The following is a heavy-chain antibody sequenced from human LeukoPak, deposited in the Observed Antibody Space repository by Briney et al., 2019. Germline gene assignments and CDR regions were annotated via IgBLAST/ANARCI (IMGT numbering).Heavy chain of an antibody. CDR3: ARAPVLRYFVWLRGKYNWFDP. CDR1: GYTFTGYY. Sequence: ASVKVSCKASGYTFTGYYMHWVRQAPGQGLEWMGWMNPNSGNTGYAQKFQGRVTMTRNTSISTAYMELSSLRSEDTAVYYCARAPVLRYFVWLRGKYNWFDPWGQGTLVTVSS. V-gene: IGHV1-8*02. CDR2: MNPNSGNT. D-gene: IGHD3-9*01. J-gene: IGHJ5*02.